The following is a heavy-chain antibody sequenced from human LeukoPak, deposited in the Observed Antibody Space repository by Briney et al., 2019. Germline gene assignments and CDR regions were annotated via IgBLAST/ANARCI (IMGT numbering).Heavy chain of an antibody. J-gene: IGHJ4*02. D-gene: IGHD2-2*01. CDR2: IKEDGSET. V-gene: IGHV3-7*01. CDR3: ARDSPSSTSWGY. Sequence: PGGSLRLSCAASGFTFSSYWMSWVRQAPGKGLEWVANIKEDGSETYYVDSVKGRFTISRDNAKNSLYLQMNSLRAEDTAVYYCARDSPSSTSWGYWGQGTLVTVSS. CDR1: GFTFSSYW.